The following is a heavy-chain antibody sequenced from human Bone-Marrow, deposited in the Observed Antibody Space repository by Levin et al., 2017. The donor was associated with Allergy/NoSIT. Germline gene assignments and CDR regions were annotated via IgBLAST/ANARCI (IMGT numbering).Heavy chain of an antibody. Sequence: GGSLRLSCAASGFTFGNYWMNWVRQAPGKGLEWVANIKQDGSEIYYVESVKGRFTISRDNARNTVYLQMNSLRGEDTALYYCVRALTHWGQGTPVTVSS. V-gene: IGHV3-7*01. CDR3: VRALTH. CDR1: GFTFGNYW. J-gene: IGHJ4*02. CDR2: IKQDGSEI.